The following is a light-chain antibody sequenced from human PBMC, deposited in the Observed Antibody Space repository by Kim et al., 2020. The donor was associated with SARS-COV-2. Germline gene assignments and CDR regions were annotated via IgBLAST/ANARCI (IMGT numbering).Light chain of an antibody. V-gene: IGLV1-44*01. J-gene: IGLJ2*01. CDR2: SNN. Sequence: QPVLTQPPSASGTPGQRVTISCSGSISNIGTNTVNWYQQLPGTAPKLLIYSNNQRPSGLPDRFSGSKSGTSASLAISGLQSDDEADYYCAAWDDSRTVLFGGGTQLTVL. CDR3: AAWDDSRTVL. CDR1: ISNIGTNT.